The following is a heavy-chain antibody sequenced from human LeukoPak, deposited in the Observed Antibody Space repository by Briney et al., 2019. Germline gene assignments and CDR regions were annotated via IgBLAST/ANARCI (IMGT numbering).Heavy chain of an antibody. D-gene: IGHD3-10*01. J-gene: IGHJ4*02. V-gene: IGHV3-7*03. Sequence: GGSLRLSCAASGFTFSSYGMHWVRQAPGKGLEWVANIKYDGSEKYYVDSVKGRFTISRDNAKNSLYLQMNSLRAEDTAVYFCAKRGVVIRVFLVGFHKEAYYFDSWGQGALVTVSS. CDR2: IKYDGSEK. CDR1: GFTFSSYG. CDR3: AKRGVVIRVFLVGFHKEAYYFDS.